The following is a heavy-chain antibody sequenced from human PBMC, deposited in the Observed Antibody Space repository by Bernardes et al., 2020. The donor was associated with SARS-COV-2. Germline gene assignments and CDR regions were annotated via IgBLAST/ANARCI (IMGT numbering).Heavy chain of an antibody. CDR2: IHPNTGDT. Sequence: ASVKVSCKASGYSFTDYYMHWVRQAPGQGLEWMGWIHPNTGDTNYAQNFQGRGTMTRDTSTSTAYMELTRLMSDDTAVYYWAAVTWGQRDGFDIWGQGTMVTVSS. CDR1: GYSFTDYY. V-gene: IGHV1-2*02. CDR3: AAVTWGQRDGFDI. D-gene: IGHD1-26*01. J-gene: IGHJ3*02.